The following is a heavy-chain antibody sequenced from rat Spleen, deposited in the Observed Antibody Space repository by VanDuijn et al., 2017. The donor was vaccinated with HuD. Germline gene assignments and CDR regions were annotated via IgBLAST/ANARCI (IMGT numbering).Heavy chain of an antibody. CDR1: GFSLTNNG. CDR3: TRESLPGYNSHWFLS. V-gene: IGHV2S12*01. CDR2: ISTGRNT. D-gene: IGHD1-4*01. Sequence: QVHLKESGPGLVQSSQTLSLTCTVSGFSLTNNGVSWVRQPPGEGLEWIAAISTGRNTYYNSALKSRLSISRDTSKSQVFLKMDSLQTEDTATYFCTRESLPGYNSHWFLSWGQGTLVTVSS. J-gene: IGHJ3*01.